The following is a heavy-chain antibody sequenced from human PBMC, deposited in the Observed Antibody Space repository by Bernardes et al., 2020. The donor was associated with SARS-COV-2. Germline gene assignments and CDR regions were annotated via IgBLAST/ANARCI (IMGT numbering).Heavy chain of an antibody. V-gene: IGHV3-23*01. CDR3: AKGTTASGRNNVDF. CDR2: ISASGSNT. D-gene: IGHD1-1*01. CDR1: GFTFSSYA. Sequence: GSLRLSCAASGFTFSSYAMTWFRQAPGKGLEWVSTISASGSNTFYAESLQGRFTISRDNSGNSLHLHLSRLKTGDTAMYYCAKGTTASGRNNVDFWGRGSLLTVS. J-gene: IGHJ4*02.